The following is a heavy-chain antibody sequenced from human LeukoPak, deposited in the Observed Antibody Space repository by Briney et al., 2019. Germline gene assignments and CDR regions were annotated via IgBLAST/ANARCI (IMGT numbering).Heavy chain of an antibody. Sequence: SEALSLTCTVSGGSISSSSYYWGWIRQPPGKGLEWIGSIYYSGSTYYNPSLKSRVTISVDTSKNQFSLKLSSVTAADTAVYYXXXXXXXCSSTSCYAFDAFDIWGQGTMVTVSS. CDR2: IYYSGST. CDR1: GGSISSSSYY. J-gene: IGHJ3*02. D-gene: IGHD2-2*01. CDR3: XXXXXXCSSTSCYAFDAFDI. V-gene: IGHV4-39*03.